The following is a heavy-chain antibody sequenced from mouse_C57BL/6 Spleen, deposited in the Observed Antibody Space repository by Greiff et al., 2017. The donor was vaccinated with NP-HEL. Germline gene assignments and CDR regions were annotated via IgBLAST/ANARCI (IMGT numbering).Heavy chain of an antibody. CDR3: ARWIDGGVGGAMDY. CDR2: IYPGDGDT. J-gene: IGHJ4*01. D-gene: IGHD1-1*01. CDR1: GYAFSSSW. V-gene: IGHV1-82*01. Sequence: QVQLQQSGPELVKPGASVKISCKASGYAFSSSWMNWVKQRPGKGLEWIGRIYPGDGDTNYNGKFKGKATLTADKSSSTAYMQLSSLTSEDSAVYFCARWIDGGVGGAMDYWGQGTSVTVSS.